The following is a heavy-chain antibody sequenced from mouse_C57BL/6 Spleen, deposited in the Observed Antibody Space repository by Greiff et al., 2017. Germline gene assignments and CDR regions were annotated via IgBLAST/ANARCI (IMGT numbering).Heavy chain of an antibody. D-gene: IGHD2-4*01. CDR1: GFSLTSYG. J-gene: IGHJ3*01. Sequence: VMLVESGPGLVQPSQSLSITCIVSGFSLTSYGVHWVRQSPGKGLEWLGVIWSGGSTDYNAAFISRLSISKDNSKSQVFFKMNSLQADDTAIYYCARNTIYYDSFAYWGQGTLVTVSA. CDR3: ARNTIYYDSFAY. CDR2: IWSGGST. V-gene: IGHV2-2*01.